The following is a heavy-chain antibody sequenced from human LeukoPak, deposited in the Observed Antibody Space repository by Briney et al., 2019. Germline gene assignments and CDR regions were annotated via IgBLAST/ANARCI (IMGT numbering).Heavy chain of an antibody. J-gene: IGHJ4*02. CDR2: NYYSGST. Sequence: KPSETLSLTCTVSGGSISSYYWSWIRQPPGKGLEWIGYNYYSGSTNYNPSLKSRVTISVDTSKNQFSLKLSSVTAADTAVYYCARETTIYSYVDYWGQGTLVTVSS. CDR3: ARETTIYSYVDY. CDR1: GGSISSYY. V-gene: IGHV4-59*01. D-gene: IGHD5-18*01.